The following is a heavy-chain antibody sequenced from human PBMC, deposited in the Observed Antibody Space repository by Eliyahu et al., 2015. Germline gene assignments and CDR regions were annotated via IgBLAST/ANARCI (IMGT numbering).Heavy chain of an antibody. J-gene: IGHJ4*02. V-gene: IGHV3-30*18. CDR3: AKGFFNKWELLPFDY. CDR1: GFXFSSYG. D-gene: IGHD1-26*01. Sequence: QVQLVESGGGVVQPGRSLRLSCAASGFXFSSYGMHWVRQAPGKGLEWVAVISYDGSNKYYADSVKGRFTISRDNSKNTLYLQMNSLRAEDTAVYYCAKGFFNKWELLPFDYWGQGTLVTVSS. CDR2: ISYDGSNK.